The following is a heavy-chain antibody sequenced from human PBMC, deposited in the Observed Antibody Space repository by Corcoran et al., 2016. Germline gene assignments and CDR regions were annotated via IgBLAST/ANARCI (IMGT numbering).Heavy chain of an antibody. J-gene: IGHJ4*02. V-gene: IGHV1-69*01. Sequence: QVQLVQSGTEVRKPGSLVKVSCKASGVAFSNAAINWVRQAPGQGLEWVGGIFPIFGSPDYAQKFQGRVTITADGSTSTAYMELRSLRPEDTAVYYCARGRGYSYGSFDFWGQGTLVTVSS. CDR2: IFPIFGSP. CDR1: GVAFSNAA. D-gene: IGHD5-18*01. CDR3: ARGRGYSYGSFDF.